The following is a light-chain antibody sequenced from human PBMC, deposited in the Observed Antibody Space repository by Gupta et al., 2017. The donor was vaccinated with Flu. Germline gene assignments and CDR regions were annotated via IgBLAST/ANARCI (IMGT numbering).Light chain of an antibody. V-gene: IGLV6-57*01. J-gene: IGLJ2*01. CDR3: HSYDVTTVI. CDR2: DN. Sequence: DNKRHSGVPDRFSGSIDSSSNSASLTISGLKTEDEAVYYCHSYDVTTVIFGGGTRLTVL.